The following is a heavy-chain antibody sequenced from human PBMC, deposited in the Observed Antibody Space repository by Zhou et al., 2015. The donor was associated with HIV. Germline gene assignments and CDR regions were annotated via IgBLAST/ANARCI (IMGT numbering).Heavy chain of an antibody. V-gene: IGHV1-18*01. CDR3: AREGIAVGDNWFDP. J-gene: IGHJ5*02. CDR2: ISAYNGNI. Sequence: QVQLVQSGAEVKKPGASVKVSCKASGYNFNTYGFTWVRQAPGQGLEWMGWISAYNGNINYAQNFQGRVTMTTGRSTNTAYMELRGLTSDDTAVYFCAREGIAVGDNWFDPWGQGTLVTVSS. D-gene: IGHD6-19*01. CDR1: GYNFNTYG.